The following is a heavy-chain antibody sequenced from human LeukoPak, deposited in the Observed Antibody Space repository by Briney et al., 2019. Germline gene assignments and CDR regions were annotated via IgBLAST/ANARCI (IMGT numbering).Heavy chain of an antibody. J-gene: IGHJ4*02. D-gene: IGHD4-17*01. CDR3: ARTTSLTASGYDC. CDR1: GYTFTTYH. CDR2: MNPYSGDR. V-gene: IGHV1-8*03. Sequence: GASVKVSCKTSGYTFTTYHINWVRQASGQGLEWLGWMNPYSGDRGYAQRSQGRLSITSDTSISTAYMELGSLKSDDTAVYFCARTTSLTASGYDCWGQGTLVTVSS.